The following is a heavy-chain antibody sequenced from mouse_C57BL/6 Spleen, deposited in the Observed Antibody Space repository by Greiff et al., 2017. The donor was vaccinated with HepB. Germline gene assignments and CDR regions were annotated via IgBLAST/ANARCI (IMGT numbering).Heavy chain of an antibody. CDR3: ARSGTTVLDY. D-gene: IGHD1-1*01. J-gene: IGHJ2*01. Sequence: QVQLQQPGAELVRPGSSVKLSCKASGYTFTSYWMHWVKQRPIQGLEWIGNIDPSDSETHYNQKFKDKATLTVDKSSSTAYMHLSSLTSEDSAVYYCARSGTTVLDYWGQGTTLTVSS. V-gene: IGHV1-52*01. CDR1: GYTFTSYW. CDR2: IDPSDSET.